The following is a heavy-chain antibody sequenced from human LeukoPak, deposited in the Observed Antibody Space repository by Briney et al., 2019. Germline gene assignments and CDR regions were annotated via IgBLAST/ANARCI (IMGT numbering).Heavy chain of an antibody. V-gene: IGHV4-39*01. D-gene: IGHD4-17*01. CDR1: GGSISSSSYY. CDR2: IYYSGST. Sequence: SETLSLTCTVSGGSISSSSYYWGWIRQPPGKGLEWIGSIYYSGSTYYNPSLKSRVTISVDTSKNQFSLKLSSVTAADTAVYYCANLSYGDYGDAFDIWGQGTMVTVSS. J-gene: IGHJ3*02. CDR3: ANLSYGDYGDAFDI.